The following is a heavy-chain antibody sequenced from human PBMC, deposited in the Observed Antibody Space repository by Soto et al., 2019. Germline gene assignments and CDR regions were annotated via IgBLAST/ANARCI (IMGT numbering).Heavy chain of an antibody. J-gene: IGHJ5*02. D-gene: IGHD3-10*02. CDR3: ACHRYYVNCFDP. V-gene: IGHV4-59*08. Sequence: SETLSLTCTVSGGSISSYYWSWIRQPPGKGLEWIGYIYYSGSTNYNPSLKSRVTISVDTSKNQFSLKLSSVTAADTAVYYCACHRYYVNCFDPWGQGTLVTVSS. CDR2: IYYSGST. CDR1: GGSISSYY.